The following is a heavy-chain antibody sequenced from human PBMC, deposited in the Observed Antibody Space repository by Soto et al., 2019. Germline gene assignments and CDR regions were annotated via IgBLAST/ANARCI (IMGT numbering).Heavy chain of an antibody. V-gene: IGHV1-18*01. Sequence: ASLKVSCKASGYTFTRYGISWVRQAPGQGLEWMGWISGYNGDTNYAQKFRDRVSMTIDTSTGTAYMELRSLTSDDTAIYYCAKNGQPPYYYYGLDVWGQGTKVTVSS. CDR1: GYTFTRYG. CDR3: AKNGQPPYYYYGLDV. D-gene: IGHD2-8*01. J-gene: IGHJ6*02. CDR2: ISGYNGDT.